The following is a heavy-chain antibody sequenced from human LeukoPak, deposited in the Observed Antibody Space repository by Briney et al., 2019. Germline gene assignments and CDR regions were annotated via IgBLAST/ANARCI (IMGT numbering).Heavy chain of an antibody. CDR2: INHSGSI. V-gene: IGHV4-38-2*02. J-gene: IGHJ4*02. CDR3: ARGPGYCTNGVCYGKGGFDY. D-gene: IGHD2-8*01. CDR1: GYSISSGYY. Sequence: SETLSLTCTVSGYSISSGYYWSWIRQPPGRGLEWIGEINHSGSINYNPSLKSRVTISVDTSKNQFSLKLSSVTAADTAVYYCARGPGYCTNGVCYGKGGFDYWGQGTLVTVSS.